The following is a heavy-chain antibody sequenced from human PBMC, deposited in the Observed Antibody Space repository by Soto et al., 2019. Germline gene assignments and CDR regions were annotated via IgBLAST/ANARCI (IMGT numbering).Heavy chain of an antibody. J-gene: IGHJ6*02. CDR2: ISSSSSYI. V-gene: IGHV3-21*01. CDR3: ARDAGDSSSSGYYYGMDV. D-gene: IGHD6-6*01. Sequence: EVQLVESVGGLVKPGGSLRLSCAASGFTFSSYSMNWVRQAPGKGLEWVSSISSSSSYIYYADSVKGRFTISRDNAKNSLYLQMNSLRAEDTAVYYCARDAGDSSSSGYYYGMDVWGQGTTVTVSS. CDR1: GFTFSSYS.